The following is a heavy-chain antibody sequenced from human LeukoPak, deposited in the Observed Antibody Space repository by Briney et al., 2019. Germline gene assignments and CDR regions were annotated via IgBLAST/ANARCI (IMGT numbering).Heavy chain of an antibody. CDR3: ARWTTVTTPNWFDP. CDR2: INPNSGGT. Sequence: ASVKVSCKASGYTFTGYYMHWVRQAPGQGLEWMGWINPNSGGTNYAQKIPGRVTMTRDTSISTAYMELSRLRSDDTAVYYCARWTTVTTPNWFDPWGQGTLVTVSS. V-gene: IGHV1-2*02. J-gene: IGHJ5*02. D-gene: IGHD4-17*01. CDR1: GYTFTGYY.